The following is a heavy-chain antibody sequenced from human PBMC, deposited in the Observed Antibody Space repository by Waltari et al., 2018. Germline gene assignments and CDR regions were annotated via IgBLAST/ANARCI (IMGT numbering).Heavy chain of an antibody. Sequence: EVQLLESGGGLVQPGVSLRLSCAACGSTFNNSAMTWVRQAPGKGPEWVSSITHSASYTYYRESVKGRFTISRDNSESTLYLQMNNLRAEDTAIYYCAKDSCEGRGGGSCYNPWGQGTLVTVSS. CDR2: ITHSASYT. CDR1: GSTFNNSA. V-gene: IGHV3-23*01. D-gene: IGHD2-15*01. J-gene: IGHJ5*02. CDR3: AKDSCEGRGGGSCYNP.